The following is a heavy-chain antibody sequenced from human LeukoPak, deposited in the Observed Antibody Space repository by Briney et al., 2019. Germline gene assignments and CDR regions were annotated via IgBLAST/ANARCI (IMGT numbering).Heavy chain of an antibody. CDR3: ARVTAVAGTSVGVDA. Sequence: PGGSLRLSCATSGFIFSTYNMNWVRQAPGKWLEWVSYISLSSTAIYYADSVKGRFTVSRDNAKNSLYLQMNSLRAEDTAVYYCARVTAVAGTSVGVDAWGQGILVTVS. J-gene: IGHJ4*02. V-gene: IGHV3-48*01. CDR1: GFIFSTYN. CDR2: ISLSSTAI. D-gene: IGHD6-19*01.